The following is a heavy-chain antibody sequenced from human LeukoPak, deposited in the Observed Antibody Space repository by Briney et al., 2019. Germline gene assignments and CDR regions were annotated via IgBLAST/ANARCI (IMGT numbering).Heavy chain of an antibody. CDR2: LSYGGSDK. CDR3: AKDNKERGYCSGGACYSMALDY. D-gene: IGHD2-15*01. V-gene: IGHV3-30*18. CDR1: GFTFSTYA. Sequence: GGSLRLSCAASGFTFSTYAMHWVRQAPGRGLEWVAVLSYGGSDKYYADSVKGRFTIPRDSSTNTLYLQMNSLRAEDTAVYYCAKDNKERGYCSGGACYSMALDYWGQGTLVTVSS. J-gene: IGHJ4*02.